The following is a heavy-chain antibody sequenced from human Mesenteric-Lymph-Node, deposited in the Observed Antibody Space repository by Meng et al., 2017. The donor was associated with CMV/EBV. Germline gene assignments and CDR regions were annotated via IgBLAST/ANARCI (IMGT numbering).Heavy chain of an antibody. CDR2: INQDGGEK. V-gene: IGHV3-7*01. J-gene: IGHJ3*01. CDR3: AAYIKDAFDL. Sequence: GGSLRLSCAASGFTFSSYEMNWVRQGPGKGLEWVANINQDGGEKYYADSVKGRFSIFRDNAKNSLYLQMNSLRAEDTAVYYCAAYIKDAFDLWGQGTMVTVSS. D-gene: IGHD2-21*01. CDR1: GFTFSSYE.